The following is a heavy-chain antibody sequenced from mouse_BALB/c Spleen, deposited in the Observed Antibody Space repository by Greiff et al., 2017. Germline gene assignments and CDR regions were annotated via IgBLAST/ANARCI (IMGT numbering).Heavy chain of an antibody. CDR3: ARDGGYYYGSSYAMDY. CDR2: ISNLAYSI. J-gene: IGHJ4*01. CDR1: GFTFSDYG. V-gene: IGHV5-15*02. Sequence: EVMLVESGGGLVQPGGSRKLSCAASGFTFSDYGMAWVRQAPGKGPEWVAFISNLAYSIYYADTVTGRFTISRENAKNTLYLEMSSLRSEDTAMYYCARDGGYYYGSSYAMDYWGQGTSVTVSS. D-gene: IGHD1-1*01.